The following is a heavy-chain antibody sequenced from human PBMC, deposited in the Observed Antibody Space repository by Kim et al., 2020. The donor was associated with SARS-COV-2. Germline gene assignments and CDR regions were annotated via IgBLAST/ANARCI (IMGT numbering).Heavy chain of an antibody. J-gene: IGHJ3*02. Sequence: SETLSLTCTVSGGSISSYYWSWIRQPPGKGLEWIGYIFYIGSTNYNPSLKSRVTISVDTSKNQFSLKLSSVTAADTAVYYCARDLGYSSGWSDAFDIWGQGTMVTGSS. CDR3: ARDLGYSSGWSDAFDI. V-gene: IGHV4-59*01. CDR1: GGSISSYY. D-gene: IGHD6-19*01. CDR2: IFYIGST.